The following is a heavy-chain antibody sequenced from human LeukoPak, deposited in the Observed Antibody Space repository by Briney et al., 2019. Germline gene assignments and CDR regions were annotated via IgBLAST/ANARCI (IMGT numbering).Heavy chain of an antibody. V-gene: IGHV3-7*01. Sequence: GGSLRLSCAVSGFNFSTYWMSWVRQAPGKGLEWVANMNQDGSEKYYVDSLKGRFTISRDDAKNSLYLQMNSLRAEDTAVYYCARDPPGLDVAGYDYCGQGTLLTVSS. CDR3: ARDPPGLDVAGYDY. J-gene: IGHJ4*02. CDR1: GFNFSTYW. D-gene: IGHD6-19*01. CDR2: MNQDGSEK.